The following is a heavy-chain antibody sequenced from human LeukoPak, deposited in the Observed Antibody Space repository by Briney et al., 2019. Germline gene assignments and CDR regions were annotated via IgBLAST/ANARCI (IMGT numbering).Heavy chain of an antibody. CDR2: INPNSGGT. Sequence: ASVKVSCKASGYTFTGYYMHWVRQAPGQGLEWMGWINPNSGGTNYAQKFQGRVTMTRDTSISTAYMELSRLRSDDTAVYYCAKDGRLYAYDYPWGFDPWGQGTLVTVSS. CDR3: AKDGRLYAYDYPWGFDP. D-gene: IGHD4-11*01. J-gene: IGHJ5*02. V-gene: IGHV1-2*02. CDR1: GYTFTGYY.